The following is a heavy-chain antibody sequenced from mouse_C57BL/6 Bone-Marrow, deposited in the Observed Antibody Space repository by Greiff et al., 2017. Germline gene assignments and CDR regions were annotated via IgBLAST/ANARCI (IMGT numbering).Heavy chain of an antibody. CDR3: ERHLYAMAY. Sequence: VQLKESGGGLVQPGGSLKLSCAASGFTFSDYYMYWVRQTPEKRLEWVAYISNGGGSTYYPDNVKGRFTISRDNAKNTLCLQMSRLKSEDTAMYYCERHLYAMAYWGQGTSVTVSA. CDR2: ISNGGGST. V-gene: IGHV5-12*01. CDR1: GFTFSDYY. J-gene: IGHJ4*01.